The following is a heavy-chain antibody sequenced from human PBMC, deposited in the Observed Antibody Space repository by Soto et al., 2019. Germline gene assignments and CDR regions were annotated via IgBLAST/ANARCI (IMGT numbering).Heavy chain of an antibody. CDR3: ECCANDYRAYVGNWFDP. V-gene: IGHV4-31*03. Sequence: SETLSLTCTVSGGSISSGGYYWSWMRQHPGKGLEGIGYIYYSGSTYYNPSLRRRATISVDTSKNHFSLKLSSVTAADTAVYYCECCANDYRAYVGNWFDPWGQGTLVTVSS. D-gene: IGHD4-17*01. J-gene: IGHJ5*02. CDR2: IYYSGST. CDR1: GGSISSGGYY.